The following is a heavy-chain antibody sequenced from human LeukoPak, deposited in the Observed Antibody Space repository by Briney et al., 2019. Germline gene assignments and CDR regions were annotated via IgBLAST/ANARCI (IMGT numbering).Heavy chain of an antibody. CDR2: MNPNSGNT. D-gene: IGHD5-24*01. CDR3: ARGFRDGYNFLGGDY. V-gene: IGHV1-2*02. Sequence: GASVKVSCKASGYTFTSYYMHWVRQATGQGLEWMGWMNPNSGNTGYAQKFQGRVTMTRVTSISTAYMELSRLRSDDTAVYYCARGFRDGYNFLGGDYWGQGTLVTVSS. J-gene: IGHJ4*02. CDR1: GYTFTSYY.